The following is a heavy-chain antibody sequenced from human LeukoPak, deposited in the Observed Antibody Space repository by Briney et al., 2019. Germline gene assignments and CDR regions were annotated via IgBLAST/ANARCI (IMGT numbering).Heavy chain of an antibody. Sequence: GGSLRLSCTASGLSFSNYGLHWVRQAPGKGLVWVSRINNDGSSTSYADSVKGRFTISRDNSKNTLYLQMNSLRAEDTAVYYCARDRYSSGWDDFDYWGQGTLVTVSS. V-gene: IGHV3-74*01. CDR2: INNDGSST. J-gene: IGHJ4*02. D-gene: IGHD6-19*01. CDR1: GLSFSNYG. CDR3: ARDRYSSGWDDFDY.